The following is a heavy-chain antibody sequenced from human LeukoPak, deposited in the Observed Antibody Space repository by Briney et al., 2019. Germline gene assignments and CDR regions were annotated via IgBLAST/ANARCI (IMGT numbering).Heavy chain of an antibody. Sequence: ASVKVSCKASGYTFTGYYMHWVRQAPGQGLEWMGWINPNSGGTNYAQKFQGRVTMTRDTSISTAYMELSSLGSEDTAVYYCARGGLQDYGDKVYMDVWGKGTTVTVSS. D-gene: IGHD4-17*01. J-gene: IGHJ6*03. CDR3: ARGGLQDYGDKVYMDV. CDR2: INPNSGGT. CDR1: GYTFTGYY. V-gene: IGHV1-2*02.